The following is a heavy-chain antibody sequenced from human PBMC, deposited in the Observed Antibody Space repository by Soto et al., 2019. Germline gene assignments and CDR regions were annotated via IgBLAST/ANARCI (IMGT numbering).Heavy chain of an antibody. CDR3: ARELGAGLYCSSTSCNNWFDP. CDR1: GGSIGSYY. Sequence: SETLSLTCTVSGGSIGSYYWSWIRQPPGKGLEWIGYIYYSGSTNYNPSLKSRVTISVDTSKNQFSLKLSSVTAADTAVYYCARELGAGLYCSSTSCNNWFDPWGQGTLVTVSS. CDR2: IYYSGST. V-gene: IGHV4-59*01. D-gene: IGHD2-2*02. J-gene: IGHJ5*02.